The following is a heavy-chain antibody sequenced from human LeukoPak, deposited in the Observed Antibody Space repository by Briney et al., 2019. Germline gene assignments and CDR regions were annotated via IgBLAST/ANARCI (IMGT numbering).Heavy chain of an antibody. J-gene: IGHJ3*02. D-gene: IGHD6-19*01. CDR2: INHSGST. V-gene: IGHV4-34*01. Sequence: SETLSLTCAVHGGPFSGYYWSWIRQPPGKGLEWIGEINHSGSTNYNPSLRSRVTISVDTSKNQFSLKFTSMTAADTAVYYCARSSKTQWLSPGDGFDIWGRGTLVTVSS. CDR3: ARSSKTQWLSPGDGFDI. CDR1: GGPFSGYY.